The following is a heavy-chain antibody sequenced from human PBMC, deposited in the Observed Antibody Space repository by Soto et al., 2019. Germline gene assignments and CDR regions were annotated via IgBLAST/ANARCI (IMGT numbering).Heavy chain of an antibody. CDR1: GGTFSSYA. V-gene: IGHV1-69*13. J-gene: IGHJ4*02. D-gene: IGHD3-22*01. CDR2: IIPIFGTA. CDR3: ARGVSYYYDSSGRGYYFDY. Sequence: SVKVSCKASGGTFSSYAISWVRQAPGQGLEWMGGIIPIFGTANYAQKFQGRVTITADESTSTAYMELSSLRSEDTAVYYCARGVSYYYDSSGRGYYFDYWGQGTLVTVSS.